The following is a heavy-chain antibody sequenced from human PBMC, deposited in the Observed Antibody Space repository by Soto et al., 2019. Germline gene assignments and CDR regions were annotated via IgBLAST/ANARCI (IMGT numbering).Heavy chain of an antibody. V-gene: IGHV4-4*07. J-gene: IGHJ4*02. Sequence: SETLSLTCAISGAPITWGDYSWNWIRQPAGKGLEWIGRIDTSGSTNYNPSLKSRVTMSVDTSKQEFSLKLSSVTAADTALYYCARGGQDFWSGPFDYWGRGALVTVSS. D-gene: IGHD3-3*01. CDR1: GAPITWGDYS. CDR2: IDTSGST. CDR3: ARGGQDFWSGPFDY.